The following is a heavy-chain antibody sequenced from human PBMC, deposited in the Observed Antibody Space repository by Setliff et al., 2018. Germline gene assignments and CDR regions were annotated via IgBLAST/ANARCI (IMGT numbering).Heavy chain of an antibody. CDR3: ARIGQPQQGIQGQAFDI. CDR2: IFSNDEK. D-gene: IGHD2-2*01. J-gene: IGHJ3*02. CDR1: GFSLSNARMG. Sequence: SGPTLVNPTETLTLTCTVSGFSLSNARMGVSWIRQPPGKALEWLAHIFSNDEKSNSTSLKSRLTISKDTSKSQVVLTMTNMDPVDTATYYCARIGQPQQGIQGQAFDIWGQGTMVTVSS. V-gene: IGHV2-26*01.